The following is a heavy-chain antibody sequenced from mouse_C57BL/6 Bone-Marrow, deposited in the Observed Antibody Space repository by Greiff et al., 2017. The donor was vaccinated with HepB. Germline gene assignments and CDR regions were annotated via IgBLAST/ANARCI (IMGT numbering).Heavy chain of an antibody. CDR2: IDPETGGT. CDR3: TRRLYDYDGGPFAY. D-gene: IGHD2-4*01. J-gene: IGHJ3*01. V-gene: IGHV1-15*01. Sequence: SGAELVRPGASVTLSCKASGYTFTDYEMHWVKQTPVHGLEWIGAIDPETGGTAYNQKFKGKAILTADKSSSTAYMELRSLTSEDSAVYYCTRRLYDYDGGPFAYWGQGTLVTVSA. CDR1: GYTFTDYE.